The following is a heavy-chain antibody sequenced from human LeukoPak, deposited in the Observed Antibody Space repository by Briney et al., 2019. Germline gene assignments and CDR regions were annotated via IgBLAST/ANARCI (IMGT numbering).Heavy chain of an antibody. J-gene: IGHJ4*02. CDR3: AKYLPGSGWPV. V-gene: IGHV4-4*02. CDR1: GGTITSSNW. D-gene: IGHD6-19*01. CDR2: IYPSGNT. Sequence: SETLSLTCVVSGGTITSSNWWSWVRRPPGKGLEWIGEIYPSGNTNYNPSLRSRVTISLDKSKNQFSLNLNSVTAADTAVYYCAKYLPGSGWPVWGQGTLVTVSS.